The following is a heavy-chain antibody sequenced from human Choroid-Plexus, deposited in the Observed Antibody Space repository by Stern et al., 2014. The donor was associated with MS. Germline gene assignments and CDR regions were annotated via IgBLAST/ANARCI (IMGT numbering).Heavy chain of an antibody. V-gene: IGHV3-30*18. J-gene: IGHJ4*02. D-gene: IGHD2/OR15-2a*01. CDR3: AKDRQYLTFFFDF. Sequence: QVQLVQSGGGVVQPGRHLRLSCAASVGMHWVRQAPGKGLEWVALISYDGSKDYADSVKGRFAISRDNSKNTLYLQMNSLRAEDTAVYYCAKDRQYLTFFFDFWGQGSLVTVSS. CDR1: VG. CDR2: ISYDGSK.